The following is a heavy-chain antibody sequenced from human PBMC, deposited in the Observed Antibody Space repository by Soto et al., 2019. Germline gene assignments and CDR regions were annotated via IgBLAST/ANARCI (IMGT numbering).Heavy chain of an antibody. CDR1: GGTFSSYA. V-gene: IGHV1-69*06. D-gene: IGHD5-18*01. CDR3: ARGFKGTAMRTYGMDV. CDR2: IIPIFGTA. J-gene: IGHJ6*04. Sequence: QVQLVQSGAEVKKPGSSVKVSCKASGGTFSSYAISWVRQAPGQGLEWMGGIIPIFGTANYAQKFQGRVTITADKSTSTAYMELSSLRSEDTAVNYCARGFKGTAMRTYGMDVWGKGTTVTVSS.